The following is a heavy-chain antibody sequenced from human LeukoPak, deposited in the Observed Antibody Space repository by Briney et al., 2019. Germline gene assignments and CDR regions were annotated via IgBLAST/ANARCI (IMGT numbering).Heavy chain of an antibody. CDR1: GFTVSNNY. CDR2: IYSGGST. Sequence: GGSLRLSCAASGFTVSNNYMSWVRRAPGKGLEWVSLIYSGGSTHYTDSVKGRFNISRDNSKNTLYLQMNSLRAEDTAVYYCARGLYSSGYYYDAFDIWGQGTMVTVSS. CDR3: ARGLYSSGYYYDAFDI. V-gene: IGHV3-66*01. J-gene: IGHJ3*02. D-gene: IGHD3-22*01.